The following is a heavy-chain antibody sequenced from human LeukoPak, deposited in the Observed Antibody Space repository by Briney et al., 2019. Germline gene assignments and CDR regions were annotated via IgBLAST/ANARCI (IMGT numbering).Heavy chain of an antibody. CDR2: ISSSGSTI. J-gene: IGHJ6*04. V-gene: IGHV3-48*03. D-gene: IGHD3-10*02. Sequence: GGSLRLSCAASGFTFSSYEMNWVRQAPGKGLAWVSYISSSGSTIYYEDSVKGRFTISRDNAKNSLYLQMNSLRAEDTAVYYCAELGITMIGGVWGKGTTVTISS. CDR1: GFTFSSYE. CDR3: AELGITMIGGV.